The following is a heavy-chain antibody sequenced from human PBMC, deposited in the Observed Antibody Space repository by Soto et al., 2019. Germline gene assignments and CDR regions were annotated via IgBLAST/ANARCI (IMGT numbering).Heavy chain of an antibody. CDR1: GFTFNNYA. J-gene: IGHJ4*02. CDR2: ISGGGDTT. CDR3: AKGRGGSGSLTPRVDF. Sequence: EVQLLESGGGLVQPGGSLRLSCAASGFTFNNYAMTWVRQXPGXGXEXXSAISGGGDTTSYADSVKGRFTVSRDGSKNTLYLQMSSLRAEDTALYYCAKGRGGSGSLTPRVDFWGQGTLVTVSS. D-gene: IGHD3-10*01. V-gene: IGHV3-23*01.